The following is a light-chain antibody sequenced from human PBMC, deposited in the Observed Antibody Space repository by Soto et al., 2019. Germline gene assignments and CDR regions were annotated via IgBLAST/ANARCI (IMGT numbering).Light chain of an antibody. V-gene: IGKV1-5*01. J-gene: IGKJ1*01. CDR3: QQYNSYSRDA. CDR2: DAS. CDR1: QSISSW. Sequence: DIQMTQSPSTLSASVGDRVTITCRASQSISSWLAWYQQKPGKAPKLLIFDASSLESGVPSRFSGSGYGTDFTLTISSLQPDDFATYYCQQYNSYSRDAFGQGTKVEIK.